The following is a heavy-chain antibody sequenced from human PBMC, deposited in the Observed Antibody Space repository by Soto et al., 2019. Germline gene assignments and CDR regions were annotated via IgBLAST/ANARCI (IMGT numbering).Heavy chain of an antibody. Sequence: QVQLVQSGAEVKKPGSSVKVSCKASGGTFSSYAISWVRQAPGQGLEWMGGIIPIFGTANYAQKFQGRVTITADESTRTAYMELSSLRSEDTAVYYCARDGYSSSENQQSWSSWFDPWGQGTLVTVSS. D-gene: IGHD6-6*01. CDR2: IIPIFGTA. CDR3: ARDGYSSSENQQSWSSWFDP. V-gene: IGHV1-69*12. J-gene: IGHJ5*02. CDR1: GGTFSSYA.